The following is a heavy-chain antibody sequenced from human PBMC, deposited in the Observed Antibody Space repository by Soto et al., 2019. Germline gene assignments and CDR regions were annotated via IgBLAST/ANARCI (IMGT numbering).Heavy chain of an antibody. J-gene: IGHJ6*02. D-gene: IGHD2-2*01. CDR3: YAADFYYYGMDV. CDR1: GDTFTRCG. V-gene: IGHV1-18*01. Sequence: QVQLVQSGAEVKKPGAPVKVSCKASGDTFTRCGISWVRQAPGQGLEWMGWISAYNAKTDYAQKFQGRVTLTTDTSTSTAYMELRSLRSDDTAVYYCYAADFYYYGMDVWGPGTTVTVSS. CDR2: ISAYNAKT.